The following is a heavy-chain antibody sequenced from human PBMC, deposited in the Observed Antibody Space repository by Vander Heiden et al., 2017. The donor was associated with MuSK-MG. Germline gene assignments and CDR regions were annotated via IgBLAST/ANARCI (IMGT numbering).Heavy chain of an antibody. J-gene: IGHJ4*02. V-gene: IGHV4-59*01. Sequence: QVQLQESGPGLVKPSETLSLTCTVSGGSLSSYYWSWIRQPPGKGLEWIGYIYYSGSTNYNPSLKSRVTISVDTSKNQFSLKLSSVTAADTAVYYCASYYGSGSEGDDYFDYWGQGTLVTVSS. CDR3: ASYYGSGSEGDDYFDY. CDR2: IYYSGST. CDR1: GGSLSSYY. D-gene: IGHD3-10*01.